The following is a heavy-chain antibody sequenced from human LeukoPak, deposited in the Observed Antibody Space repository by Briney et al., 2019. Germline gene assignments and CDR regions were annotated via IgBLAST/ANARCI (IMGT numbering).Heavy chain of an antibody. J-gene: IGHJ6*03. CDR2: IYYSGST. CDR3: ARDIVVVPPDSWYYMDV. D-gene: IGHD2-2*01. CDR1: GGSISSGDYY. V-gene: IGHV4-30-4*08. Sequence: SQTLSLTCTVPGGSISSGDYYWSWIRQPPGKGLEWIGYIYYSGSTYYNPSLKSRVTISVDTSKNQFSLKLSSVTAADTAVYYCARDIVVVPPDSWYYMDVWGKGTTVTVSS.